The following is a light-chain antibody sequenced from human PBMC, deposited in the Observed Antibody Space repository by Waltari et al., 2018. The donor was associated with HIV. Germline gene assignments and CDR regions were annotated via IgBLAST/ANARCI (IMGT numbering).Light chain of an antibody. CDR2: GAS. J-gene: IGKJ1*01. Sequence: AIQLTQSPSSLSASVGDRVTITCRASQGIRIDLGWYQQKPGKAPKLLIYGASNLQSEVPSRFSGRGSGTDFTLTISSLQPEDFGTYYCLQDYDYPRTFGQGTKVEIK. CDR3: LQDYDYPRT. CDR1: QGIRID. V-gene: IGKV1-6*01.